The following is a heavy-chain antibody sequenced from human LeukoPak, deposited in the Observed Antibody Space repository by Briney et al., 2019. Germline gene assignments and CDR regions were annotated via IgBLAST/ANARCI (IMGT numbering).Heavy chain of an antibody. D-gene: IGHD6-19*01. CDR3: AKGKASGWYIVDY. CDR1: GFTFSSYG. Sequence: GGSLRLSCAASGFTFSSYGMHRVRQAPGKGLEWVAFIRYDGSNKYYADSVKGRFTISRDNSKNTLYLQMNSLRAEDTAVYYCAKGKASGWYIVDYWGQGTLVTVSS. CDR2: IRYDGSNK. V-gene: IGHV3-30*02. J-gene: IGHJ4*02.